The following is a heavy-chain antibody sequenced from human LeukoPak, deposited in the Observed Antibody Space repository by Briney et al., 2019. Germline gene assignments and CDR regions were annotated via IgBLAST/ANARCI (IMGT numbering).Heavy chain of an antibody. CDR3: ARLGCSSTSCYLTFDY. CDR2: IYYSGST. J-gene: IGHJ4*02. Sequence: PSQTLSLTCTVSGGSISSGGYYWSWIRQHPGKGLEWIGYIYYSGSTYYNPSLKSRVTISVDTSKNQFSLKLSSVTAADTAVYYCARLGCSSTSCYLTFDYWGQGTLVTVSS. CDR1: GGSISSGGYY. V-gene: IGHV4-31*03. D-gene: IGHD2-2*01.